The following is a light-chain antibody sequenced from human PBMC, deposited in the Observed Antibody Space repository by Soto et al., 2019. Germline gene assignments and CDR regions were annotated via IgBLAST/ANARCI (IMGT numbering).Light chain of an antibody. Sequence: DIQMTQSPSTLAASVGDTVTMTCRSSSKWLAWYQKKPGKAPKLLIYDVSNLERGVPPRFSGSTSGSQPTLTISGLQPDALGTYYCQRITDFPFGQGTQVEIK. CDR1: SSKW. V-gene: IGKV1-5*01. CDR3: QRITDFP. CDR2: DVS. J-gene: IGKJ2*01.